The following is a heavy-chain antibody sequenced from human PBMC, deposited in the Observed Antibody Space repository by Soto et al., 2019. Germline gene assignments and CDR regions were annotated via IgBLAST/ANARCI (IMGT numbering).Heavy chain of an antibody. CDR1: GGSVNGYY. D-gene: IGHD3-3*01. CDR3: ATHITVFGLRIPPFDL. J-gene: IGHJ5*02. Sequence: PSETLSLTCAVYGGSVNGYYWNWIRQPPGKGLGWIGEINHTGVTHYNPSLKSRVTMSVDTSKNQFSLRLSSVTAADTAIYYCATHITVFGLRIPPFDLWGAGTQLAVSS. V-gene: IGHV4-34*01. CDR2: INHTGVT.